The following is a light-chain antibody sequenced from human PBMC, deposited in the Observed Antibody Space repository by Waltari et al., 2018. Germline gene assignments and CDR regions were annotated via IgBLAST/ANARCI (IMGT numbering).Light chain of an antibody. CDR1: SGHTNYA. J-gene: IGLJ3*02. V-gene: IGLV4-69*01. Sequence: QVVLTQSPSASASLGASVKLTCTLSSGHTNYAIAWHQQQPEKGPRFLMILNSDGTHKKGAGIRGRFSGSSSGAERYLTITSLRSEDEADYYCQAWGTGTKRMFGGGTKLTVL. CDR3: QAWGTGTKRM. CDR2: LNSDGTH.